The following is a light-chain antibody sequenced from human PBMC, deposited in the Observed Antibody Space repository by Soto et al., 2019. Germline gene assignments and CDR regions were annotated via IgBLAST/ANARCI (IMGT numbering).Light chain of an antibody. J-gene: IGKJ5*01. Sequence: EIVLTRSPATLSLSPGERATLSCRASQSVSSYLAWYQQKPGQAPRLLIYDASNRATGIPARFSGSGSGTDFTLTISSLEPEDFAVYYCQQRSNWPPITFVQGTRLEIK. V-gene: IGKV3-11*01. CDR3: QQRSNWPPIT. CDR1: QSVSSY. CDR2: DAS.